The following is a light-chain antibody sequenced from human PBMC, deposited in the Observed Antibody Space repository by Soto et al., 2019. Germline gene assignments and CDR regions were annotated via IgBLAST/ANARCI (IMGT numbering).Light chain of an antibody. CDR1: KNINNW. CDR2: EAS. Sequence: DIQMTQSPATLSASLGDRVTITCRACKNINNWLAWYQQKPGKAPRLLIYEASNLESGVPSRFGGSGSGTEFTLTISSLEPDDFAAYYCQQYNSYPWTFGQGTKVDI. CDR3: QQYNSYPWT. J-gene: IGKJ1*01. V-gene: IGKV1-5*03.